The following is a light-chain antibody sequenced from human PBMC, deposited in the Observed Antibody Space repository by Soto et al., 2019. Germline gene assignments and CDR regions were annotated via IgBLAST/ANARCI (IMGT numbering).Light chain of an antibody. J-gene: IGKJ1*01. CDR1: QTITTY. CDR2: GAS. Sequence: DIQMTQSPSSLSASVGDRVTITCRASQTITTYLNWHQQKPGKAPKLLIYGASSLQSGVPSRFTGSGSGTDFTLTISSLQPEDFATYHCQQSHSTPWTFGQGTKVEIK. CDR3: QQSHSTPWT. V-gene: IGKV1-39*01.